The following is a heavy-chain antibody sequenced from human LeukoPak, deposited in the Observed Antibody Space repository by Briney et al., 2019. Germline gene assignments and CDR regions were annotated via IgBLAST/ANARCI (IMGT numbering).Heavy chain of an antibody. Sequence: GVSLRLSCAASGFTVSAYAMAWVRKAPGKGLEWVSTIYDDNTYYADSVKGRFAISTDNSKNSLYLQMNSLRIEDTAVYFCAARKVRGVWFYLDYWGQGTLVTVSS. J-gene: IGHJ4*02. V-gene: IGHV3-23*01. D-gene: IGHD3-10*01. CDR1: GFTVSAYA. CDR3: AARKVRGVWFYLDY. CDR2: IYDDNT.